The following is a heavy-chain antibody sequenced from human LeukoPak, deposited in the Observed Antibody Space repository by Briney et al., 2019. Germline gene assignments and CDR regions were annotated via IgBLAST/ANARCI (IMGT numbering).Heavy chain of an antibody. V-gene: IGHV3-48*03. D-gene: IGHD4-23*01. CDR3: ARDRWANIAFDY. CDR1: GFTFSSYE. Sequence: GGPLRLSCAASGFTFSSYEMNWVRQAPGKGLEWVSYISSSGNTIYYADSVKGRFTISRDNAKNSLYLQMNSLRAEDTAVYYCARDRWANIAFDYWGQGTLVTVSS. J-gene: IGHJ4*02. CDR2: ISSSGNTI.